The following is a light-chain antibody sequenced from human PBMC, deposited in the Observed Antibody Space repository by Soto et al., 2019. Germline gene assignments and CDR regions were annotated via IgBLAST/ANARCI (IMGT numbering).Light chain of an antibody. V-gene: IGKV1-5*01. J-gene: IGKJ1*01. CDR3: QQYNSFLTT. Sequence: QPITTWLAWYQQKPGRAPKLLTYDAFALQSGVPSRFSGSGSGTEFTLTISSLQPDDFATYYCQQYNSFLTTFGQGTKVDIK. CDR1: QPITTW. CDR2: DAF.